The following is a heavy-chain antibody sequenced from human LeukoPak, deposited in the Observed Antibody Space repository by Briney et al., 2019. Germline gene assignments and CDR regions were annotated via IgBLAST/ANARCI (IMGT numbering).Heavy chain of an antibody. V-gene: IGHV4-59*08. CDR2: INYSGST. D-gene: IGHD1-26*01. Sequence: SETLSLTCAVSGGSIRKDYWSWIRRPPGKGLEWIAYINYSGSTNYNPSHESRVTISVDTSKNLFSLKCTSVTAADTAVYYCARHRPGERRFDPWGQGTLVTVSS. CDR1: GGSIRKDY. J-gene: IGHJ5*02. CDR3: ARHRPGERRFDP.